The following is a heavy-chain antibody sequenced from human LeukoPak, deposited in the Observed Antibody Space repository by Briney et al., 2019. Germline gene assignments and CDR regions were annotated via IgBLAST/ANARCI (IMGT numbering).Heavy chain of an antibody. Sequence: SGGSLRLSCAASGFTFSSYAMSWVRQAPGKGLEWVSAISGSGGSTYYADSVKGRFTISRDNSKNTLYLQMNSLRAEDTAVYYCAKPPQDYGDYGHEFDYWGQGTLVTVSS. V-gene: IGHV3-23*01. CDR1: GFTFSSYA. CDR2: ISGSGGST. CDR3: AKPPQDYGDYGHEFDY. D-gene: IGHD4-17*01. J-gene: IGHJ4*02.